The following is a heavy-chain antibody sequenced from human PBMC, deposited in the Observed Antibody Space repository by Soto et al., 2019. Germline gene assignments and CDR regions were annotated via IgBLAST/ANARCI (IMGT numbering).Heavy chain of an antibody. CDR3: ARATRYCTNGVCSPGEWFDP. D-gene: IGHD2-8*01. J-gene: IGHJ5*02. CDR1: GGSISSGGYY. Sequence: PSETLFLTCTVSGGSISSGGYYWSWIRQHPGKGLEWIGYIYYSGSTYYNPSLKSRVTISVDTSKNQFSLKLSSVTAADTAVYYCARATRYCTNGVCSPGEWFDPWGQGTLVTVSS. CDR2: IYYSGST. V-gene: IGHV4-31*03.